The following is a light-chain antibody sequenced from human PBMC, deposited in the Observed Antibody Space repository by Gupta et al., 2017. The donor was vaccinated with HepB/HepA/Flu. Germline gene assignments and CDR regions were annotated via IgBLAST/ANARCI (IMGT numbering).Light chain of an antibody. CDR2: WAS. CDR1: QSVLYNSNNKNY. Sequence: DFVMTQSPDSLAVSLGERATINCKSSQSVLYNSNNKNYLAWYQQKPGQPPKLLIYWASTRESGVPDRFSGSGSGTDFTLTISSLQAEDVAVYYCQQYYSTPQTFGQGTKVEIK. CDR3: QQYYSTPQT. J-gene: IGKJ1*01. V-gene: IGKV4-1*01.